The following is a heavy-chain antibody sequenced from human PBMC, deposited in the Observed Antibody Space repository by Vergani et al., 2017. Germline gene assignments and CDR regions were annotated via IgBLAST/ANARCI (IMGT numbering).Heavy chain of an antibody. V-gene: IGHV3-30*18. J-gene: IGHJ3*02. D-gene: IGHD3-10*01. CDR3: AKDKKSDGEFDAFYI. CDR1: GFTFSSYG. CDR2: ISYDGSNK. Sequence: QVQLVESGGGVVQPGRSLRLSCAASGFTFSSYGMHWVRQAPGKGLEWVAVISYDGSNKYYADSVKGRFTISRDNSKNTLYLQMNRLRAEDTAVYYCAKDKKSDGEFDAFYIWGQGTMVTVSS.